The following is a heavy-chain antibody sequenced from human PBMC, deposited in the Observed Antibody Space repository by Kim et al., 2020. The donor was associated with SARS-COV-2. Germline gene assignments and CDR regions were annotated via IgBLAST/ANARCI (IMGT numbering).Heavy chain of an antibody. D-gene: IGHD4-17*01. CDR1: GFTVSSYY. V-gene: IGHV3-66*01. Sequence: GGSLRLSCAASGFTVSSYYMSWVRQAPGKGLEWVSVIYSGGSTSYADSAKGSFSTSRDNSTSTPYFQLNSLRAADTAAFYCCAIGNYGDGWVAPWRQGT. CDR2: IYSGGST. J-gene: IGHJ5*02. CDR3: AIGNYGDGWVAP.